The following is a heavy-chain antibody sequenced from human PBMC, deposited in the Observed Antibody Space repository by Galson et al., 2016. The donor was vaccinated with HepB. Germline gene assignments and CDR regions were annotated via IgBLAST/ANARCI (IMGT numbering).Heavy chain of an antibody. J-gene: IGHJ4*02. CDR2: IWFDGSKD. Sequence: SLRLSCAASGPAFSSHGMHWVRQAPGKGLEWVALIWFDGSKDYYADSVKGRFTISRDNSNNMLYLQMNNLRVEDTAVYYCARYYGDYRAFDYWGQGILVTVSS. D-gene: IGHD4-17*01. CDR1: GPAFSSHG. V-gene: IGHV3-33*01. CDR3: ARYYGDYRAFDY.